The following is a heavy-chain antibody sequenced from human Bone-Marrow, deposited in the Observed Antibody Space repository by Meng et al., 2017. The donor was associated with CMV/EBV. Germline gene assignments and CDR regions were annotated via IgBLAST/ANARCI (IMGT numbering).Heavy chain of an antibody. CDR3: ARQGHGVPLDF. CDR1: GYSFTSYW. CDR2: IYPGDSVT. Sequence: GESLKISCKGSGYSFTSYWIGWVRQMPGKGLEWMGMIYPGDSVTRYSPSLQGQVTISVDKSINTAYLQWSSLRASDTATYYCARQGHGVPLDFWGQGTLVTVSS. J-gene: IGHJ4*02. D-gene: IGHD2-8*01. V-gene: IGHV5-51*01.